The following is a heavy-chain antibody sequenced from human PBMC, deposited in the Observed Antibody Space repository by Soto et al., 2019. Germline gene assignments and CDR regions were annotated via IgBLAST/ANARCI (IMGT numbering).Heavy chain of an antibody. J-gene: IGHJ1*01. CDR2: IHSSGSI. CDR3: ARDLDGLHDDTSGPFPRPG. D-gene: IGHD3-22*01. CDR1: GGSISSDDHY. V-gene: IGHV4-30-4*01. Sequence: SETLSLTCTVSGGSISSDDHYWSWIRQAPGRGLEWIGYIHSSGSIYYNPSLKSRATMSIDTAGNQFSLKVSSVTVADTAVYYCARDLDGLHDDTSGPFPRPGWGQGTLVTVSS.